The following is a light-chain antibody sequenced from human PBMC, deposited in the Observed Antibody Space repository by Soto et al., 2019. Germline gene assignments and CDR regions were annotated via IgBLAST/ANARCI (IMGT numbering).Light chain of an antibody. Sequence: EIVMTQSPATLSVSPGERATLSCRASQSVSSNLAWYLQKPCQAPRLLIYGASTRATGIPARFSGSGSGTEVTLTISSLQSEDFAVYYCQQYQNWPPWRTFGEGTKVELK. V-gene: IGKV3-15*01. CDR3: QQYQNWPPWRT. CDR2: GAS. J-gene: IGKJ1*01. CDR1: QSVSSN.